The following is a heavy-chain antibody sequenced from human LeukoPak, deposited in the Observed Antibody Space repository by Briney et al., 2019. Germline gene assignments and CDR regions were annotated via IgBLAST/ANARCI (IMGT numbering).Heavy chain of an antibody. CDR2: ITSSSSTV. J-gene: IGHJ4*02. CDR1: GFTFSSYN. V-gene: IGHV3-48*01. D-gene: IGHD1-14*01. Sequence: TGGSLRLSCAASGFTFSSYNMNWVRQAPGKGLEWVSFITSSSSTVYYADSVQGRFTISRDNSKNTLFLQMSNLRAEDTAKYYCAKLHSATITADFDNWGQGSLVIVSS. CDR3: AKLHSATITADFDN.